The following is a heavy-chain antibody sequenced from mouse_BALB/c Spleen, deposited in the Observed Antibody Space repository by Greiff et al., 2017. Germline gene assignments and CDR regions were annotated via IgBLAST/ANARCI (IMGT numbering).Heavy chain of an antibody. CDR2: INPYNDGT. V-gene: IGHV1-14*01. Sequence: VHVKQSGPELVKPGASVKMSCKASGYTFTSYVMHWVKQKPGQGLEWIGYINPYNDGTKYNEKFKGKATLTSDKSSSTAYMELSSLTSEDSAVYYCARWGDGTAFAYWGQGTLVTVSA. CDR3: ARWGDGTAFAY. J-gene: IGHJ3*01. D-gene: IGHD1-2*01. CDR1: GYTFTSYV.